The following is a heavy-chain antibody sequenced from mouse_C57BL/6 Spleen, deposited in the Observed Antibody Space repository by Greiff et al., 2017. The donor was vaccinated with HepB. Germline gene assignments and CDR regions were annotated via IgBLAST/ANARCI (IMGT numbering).Heavy chain of an antibody. CDR3: AIYDGYYSAWFAY. CDR2: IHPNSGST. V-gene: IGHV1-64*01. Sequence: QVQLQQPGAELVKPGASVKLSCKASGYTFTSYWMHWVKQRPGQGLEWIGMIHPNSGSTNYNEKFKSKATLTVDKSSSTAYMQLSSLTSEDSAVYYCAIYDGYYSAWFAYWGQGTLVTVSA. CDR1: GYTFTSYW. D-gene: IGHD2-3*01. J-gene: IGHJ3*01.